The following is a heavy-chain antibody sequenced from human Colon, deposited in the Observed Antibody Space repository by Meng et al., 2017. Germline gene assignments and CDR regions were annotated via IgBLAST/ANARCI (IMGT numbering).Heavy chain of an antibody. J-gene: IGHJ4*02. D-gene: IGHD5-24*01. CDR2: IYYSGST. CDR3: ARKRDGYNPFDD. Sequence: QEQLQEWGPGLGKPSDTLSLTCAVSGYSISSSNWWVWIRQPPGKGLEWIGYIYYSGSTDYNPSLKSRVTMSVDTSKNQFSLKLSSVTAVDTAVYYRARKRDGYNPFDDWGQGTLVTVSS. CDR1: GYSISSSNW. V-gene: IGHV4-28*01.